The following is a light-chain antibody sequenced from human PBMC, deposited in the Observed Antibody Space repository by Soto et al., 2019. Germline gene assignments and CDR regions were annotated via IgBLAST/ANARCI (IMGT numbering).Light chain of an antibody. CDR2: DAS. J-gene: IGKJ1*01. CDR3: QQRSIWLRP. Sequence: SPAAVSVYKGQRATLSCRASQSVSTNLAWYQQKRGQAPRLLIHDASSRATGIPDRFSGSGSGTDFTLTISSLEPEDFAVYYCQQRSIWLRPFGHVSKV. CDR1: QSVSTN. V-gene: IGKV3-11*01.